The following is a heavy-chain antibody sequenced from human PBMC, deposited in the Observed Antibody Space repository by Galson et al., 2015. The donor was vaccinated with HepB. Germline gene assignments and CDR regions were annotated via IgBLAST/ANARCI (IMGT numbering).Heavy chain of an antibody. V-gene: IGHV3-33*01. CDR2: IWYDGSNK. CDR3: ARDTLQGPYNFDY. D-gene: IGHD4-11*01. Sequence: SLRLSCAASGFTFSSYGMHWVRQAPGKGLEWVAVIWYDGSNKYYADSVKGRFTISRDNSKNTLSLQMNSLRADDTAVYYCARDTLQGPYNFDYWGQGTLVTVSS. CDR1: GFTFSSYG. J-gene: IGHJ4*02.